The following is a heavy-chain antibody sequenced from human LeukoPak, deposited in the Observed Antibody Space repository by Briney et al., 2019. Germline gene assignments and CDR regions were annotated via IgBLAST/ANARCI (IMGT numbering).Heavy chain of an antibody. V-gene: IGHV4-34*01. J-gene: IGHJ5*02. CDR3: ASKILESLNWFDP. CDR2: INHSGST. Sequence: SETLSLTCAVYGGSFSGYYWSWIRQPPGKGLEWIGEINHSGSTNYNPSLKSRVTISVDTSENQFSLKLSSVTAADTAVCYCASKILESLNWFDPWGQGTLVTVSS. D-gene: IGHD3-3*01. CDR1: GGSFSGYY.